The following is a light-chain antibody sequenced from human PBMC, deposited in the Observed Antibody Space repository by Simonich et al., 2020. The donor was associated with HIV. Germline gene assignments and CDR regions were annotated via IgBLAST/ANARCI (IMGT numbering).Light chain of an antibody. Sequence: EIVMTPTPLSLSVSPGQPASIPCKLCKRLLHIDGKTYLSWFLQNPGQSPQLLIYEVSNRFSGVPDRFSGSGSGTDFTLKISRAEAEDVGVYYCMQNIQLPPTFGPGTKVDIK. CDR1: KRLLHIDGKTY. J-gene: IGKJ3*01. CDR3: MQNIQLPPT. CDR2: EVS. V-gene: IGKV2D-29*02.